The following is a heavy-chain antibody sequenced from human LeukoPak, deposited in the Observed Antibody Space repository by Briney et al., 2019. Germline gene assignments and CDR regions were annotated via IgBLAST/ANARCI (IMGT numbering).Heavy chain of an antibody. Sequence: SETLSLTCTVSGGSISSSNYFWGWIRQPPGKGLEWIGTLFDNGTIYYGQSFKSRVSISVDTSKNQFSLNLRSLAAADTAVYYCANSVSYDLFEFWGQGALVTVSS. D-gene: IGHD1-26*01. V-gene: IGHV4-39*01. CDR1: GGSISSSNYF. J-gene: IGHJ4*02. CDR3: ANSVSYDLFEF. CDR2: LFDNGTI.